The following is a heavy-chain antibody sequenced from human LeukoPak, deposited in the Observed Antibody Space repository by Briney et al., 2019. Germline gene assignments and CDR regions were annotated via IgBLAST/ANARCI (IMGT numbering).Heavy chain of an antibody. CDR1: GFTFRNYV. V-gene: IGHV3-30-3*01. Sequence: GSLRLSCAASGFTFRNYVIHWVRQAPGKGLEWVAVTSSDLNVKLYADSVKGRFTISRDNSKKLLYLQMKGLRVEDTAIYYCARERDRQGLDYWGQGALVTVSS. CDR2: TSSDLNVK. CDR3: ARERDRQGLDY. D-gene: IGHD1-14*01. J-gene: IGHJ4*02.